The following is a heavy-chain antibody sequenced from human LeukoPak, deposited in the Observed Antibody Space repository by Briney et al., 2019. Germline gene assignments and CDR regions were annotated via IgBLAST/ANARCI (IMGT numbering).Heavy chain of an antibody. CDR1: GYTFTSYD. D-gene: IGHD5-18*01. J-gene: IGHJ4*02. CDR2: MNPNSGNT. CDR3: ARGDGYSYGYDY. Sequence: ASVKVSCKASGYTFTSYDINWVRQATGQGLEWMGWMNPNSGNTGYAQKFQGRVTMTRSTSISTAYMELSSLRSEDTAVYYCARGDGYSYGYDYWGQGTLVTVSS. V-gene: IGHV1-8*01.